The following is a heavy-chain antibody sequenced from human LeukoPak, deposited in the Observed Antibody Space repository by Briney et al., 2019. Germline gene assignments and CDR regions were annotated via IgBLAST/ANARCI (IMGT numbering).Heavy chain of an antibody. D-gene: IGHD3-22*01. J-gene: IGHJ4*02. Sequence: SETLSLTCTVSGYSISSGYYWGWIRQPPGQGLEWIGSIYHSGSTYYNPSLKSRVTISVDTSKNQFSLRLSSVTAADTAVYYCARAYRNYYDSSGYYQGPGFFDYWGQGTLVTVSS. V-gene: IGHV4-38-2*02. CDR2: IYHSGST. CDR1: GYSISSGYY. CDR3: ARAYRNYYDSSGYYQGPGFFDY.